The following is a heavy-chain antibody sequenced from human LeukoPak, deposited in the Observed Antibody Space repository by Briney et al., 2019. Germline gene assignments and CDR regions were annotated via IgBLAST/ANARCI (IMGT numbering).Heavy chain of an antibody. CDR1: GGSINNYY. Sequence: SETLSLTCTVSGGSINNYYWSWIRQPPGKELEWIAYIYYSGSTNYNPSLKSRVTISVDTSKNQFSLKLSSVTAADTAVYYCARHPSAAPKLLFDNWGQGILVTVSS. CDR2: IYYSGST. D-gene: IGHD4-23*01. J-gene: IGHJ4*02. CDR3: ARHPSAAPKLLFDN. V-gene: IGHV4-59*08.